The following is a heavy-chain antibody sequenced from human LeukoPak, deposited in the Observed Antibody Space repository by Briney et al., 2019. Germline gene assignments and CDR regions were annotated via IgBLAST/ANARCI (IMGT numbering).Heavy chain of an antibody. CDR2: IHYSGST. V-gene: IGHV4-39*07. CDR1: GGSISSSIYF. Sequence: SETLSLTCTVSGGSISSSIYFWGWIRQPPGKGLEWIGSIHYSGSTYHDPSLKSRVTVSLDTSKNQFSLKLRSVTAADTAVYYCARLYGNYQNYFDYWGQGTLVTVSS. J-gene: IGHJ4*02. D-gene: IGHD1-7*01. CDR3: ARLYGNYQNYFDY.